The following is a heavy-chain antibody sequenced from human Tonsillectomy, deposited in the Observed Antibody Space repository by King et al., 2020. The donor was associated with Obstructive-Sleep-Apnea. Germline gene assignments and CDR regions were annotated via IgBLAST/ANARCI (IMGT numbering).Heavy chain of an antibody. Sequence: VQLQESGPGLVKPSQTLSLTCTVSGDSISNSDYYWRWIRQPPGKGLEWIGYIYYSGSLYYNPSLKSRVSISLHTSKNQFFLNLNSVTAADTAVCFCARVPIVTTIQGAFDVWGQGTMVTVSS. CDR2: IYYSGSL. V-gene: IGHV4-30-4*01. CDR3: ARVPIVTTIQGAFDV. J-gene: IGHJ3*01. D-gene: IGHD4-17*01. CDR1: GDSISNSDYY.